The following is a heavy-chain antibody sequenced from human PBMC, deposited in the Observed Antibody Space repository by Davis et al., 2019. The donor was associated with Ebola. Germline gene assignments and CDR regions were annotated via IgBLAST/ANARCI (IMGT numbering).Heavy chain of an antibody. D-gene: IGHD5-12*01. Sequence: GESLKISCAASGFVFSSYVMSWVRRAPGKGLEWVSTLGTSADTYYADSVKGRFTISRDNAKNSLYLQMNSLRDEDTAVYYCAREGYTGYVRISGSYYADYWGQGTLVTVSS. V-gene: IGHV3-48*02. CDR2: LGTSADT. CDR1: GFVFSSYV. J-gene: IGHJ4*02. CDR3: AREGYTGYVRISGSYYADY.